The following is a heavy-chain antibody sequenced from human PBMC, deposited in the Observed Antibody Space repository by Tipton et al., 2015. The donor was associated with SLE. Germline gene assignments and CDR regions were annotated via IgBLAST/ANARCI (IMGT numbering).Heavy chain of an antibody. CDR2: IYHSGST. D-gene: IGHD7-27*01. Sequence: TLSLTCAVSGYSISSGYYWGWIRQPPGKGLEWIGSIYHSGSTYYNPSLKSRVTISVDTSKNQFSRKLSSVTAADTAVYYCARVGAGEAFDIWGQGTMVTVSS. V-gene: IGHV4-38-2*01. CDR1: GYSISSGYY. CDR3: ARVGAGEAFDI. J-gene: IGHJ3*02.